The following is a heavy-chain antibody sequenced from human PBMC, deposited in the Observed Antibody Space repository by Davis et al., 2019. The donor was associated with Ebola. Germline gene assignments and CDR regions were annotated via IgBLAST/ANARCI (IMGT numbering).Heavy chain of an antibody. V-gene: IGHV3-7*03. Sequence: GGSLRLSCAASGFTVRSTYMSWVRQAPGKGLEWVANIKQDGSEKYYVDSVKGRFTISRDNAKNSLYLQMNSLRAEDTAVYYCAGDRYGDYEGDTVDVWGQGTTVRVSS. J-gene: IGHJ6*02. CDR3: AGDRYGDYEGDTVDV. D-gene: IGHD4-17*01. CDR1: GFTVRSTY. CDR2: IKQDGSEK.